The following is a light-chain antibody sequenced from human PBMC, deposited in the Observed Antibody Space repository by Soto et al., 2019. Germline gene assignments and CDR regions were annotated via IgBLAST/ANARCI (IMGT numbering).Light chain of an antibody. Sequence: SYERTQPPSVSVAPGKTARITCGGNNIGSKSVHWYQQKPGQAPVLVIYYDSDRPSGIPERFSGSNSGNTATLTISRVEAGDEADYYCQVWDSSSDHPNYVFGTGTKLTVL. CDR3: QVWDSSSDHPNYV. J-gene: IGLJ1*01. V-gene: IGLV3-21*04. CDR2: YDS. CDR1: NIGSKS.